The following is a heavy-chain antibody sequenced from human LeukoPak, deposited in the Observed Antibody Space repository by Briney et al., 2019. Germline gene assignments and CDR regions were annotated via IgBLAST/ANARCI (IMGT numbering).Heavy chain of an antibody. Sequence: SETLSLTCAVYGGSFSDYYWSWIRQPPGKGLEWIGSIYYSGSTYYNPSLKSRVTISVDTSKNQFSLKLSSVTAADTAVYYCARLYVATSPFDPWGQGTLVTVSS. J-gene: IGHJ5*02. CDR3: ARLYVATSPFDP. D-gene: IGHD5-12*01. CDR1: GGSFSDYY. V-gene: IGHV4-34*01. CDR2: IYYSGST.